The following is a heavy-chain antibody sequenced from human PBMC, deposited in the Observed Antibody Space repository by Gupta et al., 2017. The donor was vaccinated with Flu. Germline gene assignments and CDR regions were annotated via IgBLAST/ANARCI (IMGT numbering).Heavy chain of an antibody. CDR2: ISRGGDVI. CDR3: AKSASQGAAARFDF. V-gene: IGHV3-48*03. J-gene: IGHJ4*01. CDR1: GFPFSDYE. Sequence: EVQLVESGGGLVQPGRSRRLSCDASGFPFSDYEMNWVRQAPGKGLEWISYISRGGDVIYYADSVKGRFTISRDDATDSLYLQMNSLRVDDTAVYYCAKSASQGAAARFDFWGRGTLVTVSS. D-gene: IGHD6-13*01.